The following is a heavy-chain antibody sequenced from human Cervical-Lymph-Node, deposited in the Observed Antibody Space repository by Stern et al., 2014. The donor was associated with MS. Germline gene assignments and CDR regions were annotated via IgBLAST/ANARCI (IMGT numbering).Heavy chain of an antibody. V-gene: IGHV3-7*01. D-gene: IGHD6-25*01. CDR2: IKDDGSGK. Sequence: EVQLVESGGGLVRPGESLRLSCVVSGFTFGSYWMTWVRQAPGKGLAWVANIKDDGSGKNYVDSVKGRFPISRDNAKNSLYLQMNSLRVEDTAVYFCARGYGSGYWGQGTRVTVSS. CDR1: GFTFGSYW. J-gene: IGHJ4*02. CDR3: ARGYGSGY.